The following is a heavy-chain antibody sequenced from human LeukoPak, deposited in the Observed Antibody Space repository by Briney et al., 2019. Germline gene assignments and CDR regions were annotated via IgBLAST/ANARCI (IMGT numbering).Heavy chain of an antibody. J-gene: IGHJ4*02. D-gene: IGHD6-13*01. CDR3: ARGGPAAGRFDY. CDR2: IYSGGST. CDR1: GFTFSNYY. Sequence: GGSLRLSCEASGFTFSNYYMNWVRQAPGKGLEWVSVIYSGGSTYYADSVKGRFTISRDNSKNTLYLQMNSLRAEDTAVYYCARGGPAAGRFDYWGQGTLVTVSS. V-gene: IGHV3-66*01.